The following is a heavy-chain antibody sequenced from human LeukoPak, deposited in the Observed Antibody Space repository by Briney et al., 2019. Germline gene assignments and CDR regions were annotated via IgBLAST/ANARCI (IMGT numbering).Heavy chain of an antibody. CDR2: IYSSSIT. J-gene: IGHJ3*02. CDR1: GFXVSSDY. V-gene: IGHV3-53*04. D-gene: IGHD3-10*01. Sequence: GGSLRLSCAASGFXVSSDYISWVRQAPGKGQEWVSVIYSSSITSYADSVKGRFTISRHNSKNTLYLQMNSLRADDTTVYYCARGRGAANDAFDIWGQGTMVTVSS. CDR3: ARGRGAANDAFDI.